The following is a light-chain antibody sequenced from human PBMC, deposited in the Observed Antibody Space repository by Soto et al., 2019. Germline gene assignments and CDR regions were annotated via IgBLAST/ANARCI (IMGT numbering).Light chain of an antibody. CDR3: QAWDSSTRRPQFVV. Sequence: SYELTQPPSVSVSPGQTASITCSGVKLGDKYACWYQQKPGQSPVLVMYQDSKRPSGIPERFSGSNSGNTATLTISGTQAMDEADYYCQAWDSSTRRPQFVVFGGGTKLTVL. CDR1: KLGDKY. V-gene: IGLV3-1*01. J-gene: IGLJ2*01. CDR2: QDS.